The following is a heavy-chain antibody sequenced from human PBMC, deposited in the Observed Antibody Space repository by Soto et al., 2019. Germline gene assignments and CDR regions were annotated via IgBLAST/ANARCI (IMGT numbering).Heavy chain of an antibody. V-gene: IGHV3-53*01. Sequence: PGGSLRLSCAASGFTVSSNYMSWVRQAPGKGLEWVSVIYSGGSTYYADSVKGRFAISRDNSKNTLYLQMNSLRAEDTAVYYCARHPSRHAFDIWGPGTMVTVSS. CDR2: IYSGGST. CDR3: ARHPSRHAFDI. CDR1: GFTVSSNY. J-gene: IGHJ3*02.